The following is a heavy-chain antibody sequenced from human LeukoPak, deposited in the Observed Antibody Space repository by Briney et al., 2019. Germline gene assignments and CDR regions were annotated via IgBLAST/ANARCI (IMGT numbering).Heavy chain of an antibody. Sequence: GGSLRLSCAASGFTFDDYAMHWVRQAPGKGLEWVSGISWNSGSIGYADSVKGRFTISRDNAKNSLYLQMNSLRAEDTALYYCAKGPLSITMVRGGSYMDVWGKGTTVTISS. CDR2: ISWNSGSI. CDR1: GFTFDDYA. CDR3: AKGPLSITMVRGGSYMDV. V-gene: IGHV3-9*01. D-gene: IGHD3-10*01. J-gene: IGHJ6*03.